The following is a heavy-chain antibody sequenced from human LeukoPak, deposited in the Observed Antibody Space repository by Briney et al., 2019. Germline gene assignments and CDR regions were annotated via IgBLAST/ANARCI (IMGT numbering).Heavy chain of an antibody. D-gene: IGHD3-10*01. CDR1: GYTFTSYY. Sequence: ASVKVSCKASGYTFTSYYMHWVRQAPGQGLEWMGIINPSGGSTSYAQKFQGRVTMTRDTSTSTVYMELSSLRSEDTAVYYCARDPGGSGSYYNLGDEWGQGTLVIVSS. J-gene: IGHJ4*02. CDR3: ARDPGGSGSYYNLGDE. CDR2: INPSGGST. V-gene: IGHV1-46*01.